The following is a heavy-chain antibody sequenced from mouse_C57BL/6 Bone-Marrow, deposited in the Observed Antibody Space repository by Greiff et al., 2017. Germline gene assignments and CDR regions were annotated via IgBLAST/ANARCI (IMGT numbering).Heavy chain of an antibody. D-gene: IGHD2-5*01. CDR2: IYPGSGST. CDR3: ARAYYSNYWYFDV. J-gene: IGHJ1*03. V-gene: IGHV1-55*01. Sequence: QVQLQQPGAELVKPGASVKMSCKASGYTFTSYWITWVKQRPGQGLEWSGDIYPGSGSTNYNEKFKSKATLTVDTSSSTAYMQLCSLTSEDSAVYYCARAYYSNYWYFDVWGTGTTVTVSS. CDR1: GYTFTSYW.